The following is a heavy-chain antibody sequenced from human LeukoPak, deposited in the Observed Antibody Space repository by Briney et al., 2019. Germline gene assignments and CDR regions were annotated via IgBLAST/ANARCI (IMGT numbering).Heavy chain of an antibody. CDR1: GGTFSSYP. J-gene: IGHJ6*03. CDR3: ARAERITIFGVVTPGYYYYMDV. Sequence: ASVKVSCKASGGTFSSYPISWVRQAPGQGLEWMGGIIPIFGTANYAQKFQGRVTIAADESTSTAYMELSSLRSEDTAVYYCARAERITIFGVVTPGYYYYMDVWGKGTTVTVS. V-gene: IGHV1-69*13. CDR2: IIPIFGTA. D-gene: IGHD3-3*01.